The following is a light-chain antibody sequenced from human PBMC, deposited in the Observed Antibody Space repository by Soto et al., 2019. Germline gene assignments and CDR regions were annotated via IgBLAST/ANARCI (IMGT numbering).Light chain of an antibody. CDR2: GAS. J-gene: IGKJ4*01. Sequence: DIQMTQSPSSLSASVGDRVTITCRASQSISSYLSWYQQRPGKAPHLLIYGASTLQSGVPSRFGGSGSGTDFTLTISSLQPEDFVTYYCQQGYSTPPTFGGGTKVEIK. CDR1: QSISSY. CDR3: QQGYSTPPT. V-gene: IGKV1-39*01.